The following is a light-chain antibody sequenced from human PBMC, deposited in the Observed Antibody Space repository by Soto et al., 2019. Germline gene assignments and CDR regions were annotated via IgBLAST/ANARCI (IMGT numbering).Light chain of an antibody. CDR2: GAS. V-gene: IGKV3-20*01. J-gene: IGKJ1*01. Sequence: EIVMAQSPATLSVSPGERVTLSSRASQDIRSSLAWYQQKPGQAPRLLIYGASIRATGIPDRFSGSGSGTDFTLTISRLEPEDFAVYYCQHYGSSPSTFGRGTKVDIK. CDR1: QDIRSS. CDR3: QHYGSSPST.